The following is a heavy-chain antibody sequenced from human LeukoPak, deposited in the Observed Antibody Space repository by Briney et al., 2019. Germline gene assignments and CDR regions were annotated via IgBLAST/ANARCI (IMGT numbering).Heavy chain of an antibody. V-gene: IGHV3-7*01. CDR3: ARVFGTGDGKDYYYMDV. CDR2: IKQDGSEK. Sequence: GGSLRLSCAASGFTFSSYWMSWVRQAPGKGLEWVANIKQDGSEKYYVDSVKGRFTISRDNAKNTLYLQMNSLRAEDTAVYYCARVFGTGDGKDYYYMDVWGKGTTVTVSS. D-gene: IGHD7-27*01. CDR1: GFTFSSYW. J-gene: IGHJ6*03.